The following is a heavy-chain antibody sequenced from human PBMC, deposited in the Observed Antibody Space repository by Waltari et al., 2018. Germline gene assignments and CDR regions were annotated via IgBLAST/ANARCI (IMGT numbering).Heavy chain of an antibody. Sequence: QVQLVESGGGVVQPGRSLRLSCAASGFTFSSYAMHWVRQAPGKGLEWVAVISYDGSNKYYADSVKGRFTISRDNSKNTLYLQMNSLRAEDTAVYYCANWNPHDAFDIWGQGTMVTVSS. CDR2: ISYDGSNK. CDR1: GFTFSSYA. V-gene: IGHV3-30-3*01. J-gene: IGHJ3*02. CDR3: ANWNPHDAFDI. D-gene: IGHD1-1*01.